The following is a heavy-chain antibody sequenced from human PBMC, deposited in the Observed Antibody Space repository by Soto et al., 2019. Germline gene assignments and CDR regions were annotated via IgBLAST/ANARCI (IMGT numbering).Heavy chain of an antibody. Sequence: SETLSLTCNMSGDSYSISTYSWSWIRQPPGKALQWIGFIYQSGVTSHNTSLASRVSISLDRSNNQCSLKLKSVTAADTAVYFCAGMPYTSGLRFDPWGPGTLVTVSS. D-gene: IGHD6-19*01. J-gene: IGHJ5*02. CDR2: IYQSGVT. CDR1: GDSYSISTYS. V-gene: IGHV4-30-2*01. CDR3: AGMPYTSGLRFDP.